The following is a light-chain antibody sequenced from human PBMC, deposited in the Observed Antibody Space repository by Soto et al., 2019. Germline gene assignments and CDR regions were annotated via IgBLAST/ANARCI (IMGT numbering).Light chain of an antibody. CDR1: SSDVGSYHL. CDR2: EVS. V-gene: IGLV2-23*02. J-gene: IGLJ2*01. Sequence: QSALTQPACVSGSPGQSITIFCTGTSSDVGSYHLVSWYQQHPGKAPKLMIYEVSKRPSGVSNRFSGSKSGNTASLTIAGLQAEDEADYYCCSYAGSSTSVVFGGGTKLTVL. CDR3: CSYAGSSTSVV.